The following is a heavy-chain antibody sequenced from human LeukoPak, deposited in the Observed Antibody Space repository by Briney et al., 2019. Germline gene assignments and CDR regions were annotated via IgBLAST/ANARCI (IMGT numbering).Heavy chain of an antibody. CDR1: GFTFSSYS. CDR2: ISSSSNNI. Sequence: PGGSLRLSCAASGFTFSSYSMDWVRQAPGKGLEWVSSISSSSNNIYYADSVKGRFTISRDNGKNSLYLLMNSLRAEDTAVYSCVYGGGYFQHWGQGTLVTVSS. D-gene: IGHD4-23*01. J-gene: IGHJ1*01. V-gene: IGHV3-21*01. CDR3: VYGGGYFQH.